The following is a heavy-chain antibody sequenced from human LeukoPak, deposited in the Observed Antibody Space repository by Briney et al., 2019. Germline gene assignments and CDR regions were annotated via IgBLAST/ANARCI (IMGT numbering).Heavy chain of an antibody. V-gene: IGHV4-59*01. Sequence: PSETLSLTCSVSGGSINNYYWSWIRQPPGKGPEWVGFIYYTGTANYHPSLKNRVTMSVDTSKNQFSLKLRSVTAADTAVYYCARGTMMVGPWGQGTLVTVSS. D-gene: IGHD3-22*01. CDR3: ARGTMMVGP. CDR1: GGSINNYY. J-gene: IGHJ5*02. CDR2: IYYTGTA.